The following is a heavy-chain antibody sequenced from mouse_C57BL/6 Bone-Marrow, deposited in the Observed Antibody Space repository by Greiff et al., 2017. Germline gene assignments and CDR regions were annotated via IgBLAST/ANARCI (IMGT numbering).Heavy chain of an antibody. CDR2: IYPSDSET. J-gene: IGHJ2*01. D-gene: IGHD1-2*01. CDR1: GYTFTSYW. V-gene: IGHV1-61*01. CDR3: ARNYGRHPYYFDY. Sequence: QVQLQQPGAELVRPGSSVKLSCKASGYTFTSYWMDWVKQRPGQGLEWIGNIYPSDSETHYNQKFKDKATLTVDKSSSTAYMQLSSLTSEDSAVYYCARNYGRHPYYFDYWGQGTTLTVSS.